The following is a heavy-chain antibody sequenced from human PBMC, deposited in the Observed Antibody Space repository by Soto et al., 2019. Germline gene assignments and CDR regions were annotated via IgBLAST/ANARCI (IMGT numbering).Heavy chain of an antibody. Sequence: QVQVVESGGGLVKPGGSLRLSCAASGFTFSDFFMSWVRQAPGKGLEWIASISGSGSTIRYADSVKGRITISRDNAKNSVSLQMNRLRAEDTAVYYCARDGSGEDCSVGKWYYFDYWGLGTLVTVSS. CDR3: ARDGSGEDCSVGKWYYFDY. D-gene: IGHD2-15*01. V-gene: IGHV3-11*01. J-gene: IGHJ4*02. CDR2: ISGSGSTI. CDR1: GFTFSDFF.